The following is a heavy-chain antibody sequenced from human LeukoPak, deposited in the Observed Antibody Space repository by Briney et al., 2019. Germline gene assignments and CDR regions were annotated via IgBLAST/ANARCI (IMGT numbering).Heavy chain of an antibody. D-gene: IGHD3-16*01. CDR2: IIPILGIA. CDR1: GGTFSSYT. CDR3: ARGGTHGGPPFDS. Sequence: SVKVSCKASGGTFSSYTISWVRQAPGQGLEWMGRIIPILGIANYAQKFQGRVTITADKSTSTAYMELSSLGSEDTAVYYWARGGTHGGPPFDSGGKEPLVTVPS. J-gene: IGHJ4*02. V-gene: IGHV1-69*02.